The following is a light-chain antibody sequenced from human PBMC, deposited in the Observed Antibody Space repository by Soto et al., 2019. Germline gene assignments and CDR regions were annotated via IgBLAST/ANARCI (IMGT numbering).Light chain of an antibody. CDR1: QVTSRY. CDR2: GAS. V-gene: IGKV3-20*01. J-gene: IGKJ5*01. CDR3: QQYSTSPIS. Sequence: ENVLTQSPGTLSLSPGERDTPSCRASQVTSRYLSWYQQRPGQAPRLLIYGASSRATGIPDRFSGSGSGTDFTLTISRLEPEDFAVYYCQQYSTSPISFGQGTRLEIK.